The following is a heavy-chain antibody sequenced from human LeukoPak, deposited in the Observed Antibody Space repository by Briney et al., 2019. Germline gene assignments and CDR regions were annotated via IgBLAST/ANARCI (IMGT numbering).Heavy chain of an antibody. D-gene: IGHD6-19*01. J-gene: IGHJ4*02. Sequence: PGGSLRLSCSVSGFTFINYAMHWVRQAPGKGLEYVSAISSNGGSTNYADSVKGRFTISRDNSKNTLYLQMSSLRAEDTAVYYCVKDKERYSSNWYFDYWAREPRSPSPQ. V-gene: IGHV3-64D*06. CDR1: GFTFINYA. CDR3: VKDKERYSSNWYFDY. CDR2: ISSNGGST.